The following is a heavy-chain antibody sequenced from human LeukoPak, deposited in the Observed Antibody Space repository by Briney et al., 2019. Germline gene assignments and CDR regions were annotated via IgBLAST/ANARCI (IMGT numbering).Heavy chain of an antibody. Sequence: SETLSLTCTVSGGSISSYYWSWIRQPPGKGLEWIGYIYYSGSTNYNPSLKSRVTISVDTSKNQFSLKLSSVTAADTAVYYCARIWWELPHYFDYWGQGTLVTVSS. CDR1: GGSISSYY. CDR2: IYYSGST. J-gene: IGHJ4*02. D-gene: IGHD1-26*01. V-gene: IGHV4-59*08. CDR3: ARIWWELPHYFDY.